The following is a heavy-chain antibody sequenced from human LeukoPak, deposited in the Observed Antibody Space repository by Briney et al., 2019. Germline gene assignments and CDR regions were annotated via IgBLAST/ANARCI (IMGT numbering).Heavy chain of an antibody. V-gene: IGHV1-2*02. J-gene: IGHJ4*02. CDR1: GYTFTDYF. Sequence: ASVKVSCKASGYTFTDYFIHWVRQAPRRGLEWMGWIDASNGATSYTQTLEGRVIITRDTSIGAVYMELSRLTSDDTAVYYCARDGSSVYDFWGQGTLVTVSS. CDR3: ARDGSSVYDF. CDR2: IDASNGAT.